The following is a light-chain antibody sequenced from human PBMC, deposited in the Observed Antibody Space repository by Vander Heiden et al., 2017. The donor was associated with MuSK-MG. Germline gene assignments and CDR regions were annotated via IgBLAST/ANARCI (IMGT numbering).Light chain of an antibody. CDR2: KAS. Sequence: IQITQSPSTLSASVGSRVAITCRACQSINNFLAWYQQKPGNAPKLLIYKASSLQSGVPSRFSGSRSGTEFTLTISSLQADDVATYYCQQSDRHSHSFGQGTRLEIK. CDR3: QQSDRHSHS. CDR1: QSINNF. V-gene: IGKV1-5*03. J-gene: IGKJ2*03.